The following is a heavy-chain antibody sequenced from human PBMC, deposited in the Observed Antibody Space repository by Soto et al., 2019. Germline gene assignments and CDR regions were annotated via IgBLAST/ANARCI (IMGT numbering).Heavy chain of an antibody. Sequence: PSETLSLTCTVSGGSISSGDYYWSWIRQPPGKGLEWIGYIYYSGSTYYNPSLKSRVTISVDTSKNQFSLKLSSVTAADTAVYYCARGSHDILTGDDAFDIWGQGTMVTVSS. J-gene: IGHJ3*02. CDR3: ARGSHDILTGDDAFDI. CDR2: IYYSGST. CDR1: GGSISSGDYY. V-gene: IGHV4-30-4*01. D-gene: IGHD3-9*01.